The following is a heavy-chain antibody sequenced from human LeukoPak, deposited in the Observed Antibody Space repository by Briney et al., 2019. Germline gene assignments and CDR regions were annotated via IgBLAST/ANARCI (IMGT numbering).Heavy chain of an antibody. D-gene: IGHD6-19*01. V-gene: IGHV1-8*01. CDR2: MNPNSGNT. CDR3: ARSNSRGAVAVRRYYYYGMDV. Sequence: RASVNVSCKASGYTFTSYDINWVRQATGQGLEWMGWMNPNSGNTGYAQKFQGRVTMTRNTSISTAYMELSSLRSEDTAVYYCARSNSRGAVAVRRYYYYGMDVWGQGTTVTVSS. CDR1: GYTFTSYD. J-gene: IGHJ6*02.